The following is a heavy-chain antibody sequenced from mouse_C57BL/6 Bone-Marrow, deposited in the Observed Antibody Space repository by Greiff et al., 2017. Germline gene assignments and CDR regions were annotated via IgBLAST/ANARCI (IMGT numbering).Heavy chain of an antibody. V-gene: IGHV14-4*01. J-gene: IGHJ1*03. CDR2: IDPENGDP. CDR3: TTPFYYGSSLCGYFDD. CDR1: GSNIKDDY. Sequence: VQLKESGAELVRPGASVKLSCTASGSNIKDDYMHWVKQRPEQGLEWIGWIDPENGDPASASKFQGKATITADTSSNTAYLQLSSLTSEDSAVYYCTTPFYYGSSLCGYFDDWGTGTTVTVAS. D-gene: IGHD1-1*01.